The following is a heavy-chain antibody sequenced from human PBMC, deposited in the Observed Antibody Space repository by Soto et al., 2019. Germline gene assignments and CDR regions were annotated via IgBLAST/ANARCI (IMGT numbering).Heavy chain of an antibody. D-gene: IGHD1-26*01. Sequence: PSETLSLTCTVSGGSISSYYWSWIRQPPGKGLEWIGYIYYSGSTNYNPSLKSRVTISVDTSKNQFSLKLSSVTAADTAVYYGARRLPGALRLSIFDYWGQGTLVTVSS. V-gene: IGHV4-59*08. J-gene: IGHJ4*02. CDR1: GGSISSYY. CDR3: ARRLPGALRLSIFDY. CDR2: IYYSGST.